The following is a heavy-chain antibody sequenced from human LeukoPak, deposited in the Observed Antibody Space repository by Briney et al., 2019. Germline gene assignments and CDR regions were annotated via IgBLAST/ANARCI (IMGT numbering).Heavy chain of an antibody. D-gene: IGHD5-18*01. J-gene: IGHJ4*02. CDR2: ISGSGGST. Sequence: QSGGSLRPSCAASGFTFSSYAMSWVRQAPGKGLEWVSAISGSGGSTYYADSVKGRFTISRDNSKNTLYLQMDSLRAEDTAVYYCAKDLSAMEPLADYWGQGTLVTVSS. CDR1: GFTFSSYA. V-gene: IGHV3-23*01. CDR3: AKDLSAMEPLADY.